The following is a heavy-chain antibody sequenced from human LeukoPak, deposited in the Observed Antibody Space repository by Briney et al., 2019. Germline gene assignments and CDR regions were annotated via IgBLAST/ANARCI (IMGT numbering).Heavy chain of an antibody. V-gene: IGHV1-69*05. J-gene: IGHJ6*03. CDR1: GGTFSSYA. Sequence: SVKVSCKASGGTFSSYAISWVRQAPGQGLEWMGGIIPIFGTANYAQKFQGRVTITTDESTSTAYMELSSLRSEDTAVYYCASGTKTNYYYYYMDVWGKGTTVTVSS. CDR3: ASGTKTNYYYYYMDV. CDR2: IIPIFGTA. D-gene: IGHD1/OR15-1a*01.